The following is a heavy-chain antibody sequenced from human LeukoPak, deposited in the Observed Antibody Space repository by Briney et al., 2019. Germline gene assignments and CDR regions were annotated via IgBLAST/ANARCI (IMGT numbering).Heavy chain of an antibody. D-gene: IGHD3-22*01. CDR3: ARDPSSGYYLYFDY. Sequence: GGSLRLSCAGSGFTFSAYDLSWVRQAQGQGLEWVAAISRSGSTPYYTASVKGRFTVSRDNSKNTLYLQMNSLRAEDTAVYYCARDPSSGYYLYFDYWGQGTLVTVSS. CDR1: GFTFSAYD. CDR2: ISRSGSTP. J-gene: IGHJ4*02. V-gene: IGHV3-23*01.